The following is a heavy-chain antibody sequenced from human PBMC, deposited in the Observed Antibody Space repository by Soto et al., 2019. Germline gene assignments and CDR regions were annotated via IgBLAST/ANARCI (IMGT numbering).Heavy chain of an antibody. J-gene: IGHJ4*02. CDR2: IDHSGST. CDR1: GGSFGGYY. D-gene: IGHD3-10*01. CDR3: ARGPPLLLWFGERGTFDY. V-gene: IGHV4-34*01. Sequence: SETLSLTCTVSGGSFGGYYWSWIRQPPGKGLEWIGEIDHSGSTNYNPSLKSRVTISVDTSKNQFSLKLTSVTAADTAVYYCARGPPLLLWFGERGTFDYWGQGTLVSVSS.